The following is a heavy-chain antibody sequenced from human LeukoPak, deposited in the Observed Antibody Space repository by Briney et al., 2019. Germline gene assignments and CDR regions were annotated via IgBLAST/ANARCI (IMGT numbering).Heavy chain of an antibody. Sequence: PSETLSLTCTVFGGSLSSGSYYWNWMRQPAGKGLEWIGRIYSSGSTNYNPSLKSRVTITVDTSKNQFSLKLSSVTAADTAVYYCAREGLNMVRGVIPREAWGWFDPWGQGTLVTVSS. V-gene: IGHV4-61*02. D-gene: IGHD3-10*01. CDR1: GGSLSSGSYY. CDR3: AREGLNMVRGVIPREAWGWFDP. CDR2: IYSSGST. J-gene: IGHJ5*02.